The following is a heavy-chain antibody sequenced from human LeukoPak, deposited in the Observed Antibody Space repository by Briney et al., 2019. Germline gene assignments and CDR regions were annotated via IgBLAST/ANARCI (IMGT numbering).Heavy chain of an antibody. CDR2: SGSGGST. Sequence: GGSLRLSCAASGFTFSTYAMCWVRQAPGKGLEWVSASGSGGSTYYADSVKGRFTISRDNSKNTLYLQMNSLRAEDTSIYFCAKALEQETVIALDSWGQGTLVTVSS. V-gene: IGHV3-23*01. CDR1: GFTFSTYA. D-gene: IGHD6-13*01. CDR3: AKALEQETVIALDS. J-gene: IGHJ4*02.